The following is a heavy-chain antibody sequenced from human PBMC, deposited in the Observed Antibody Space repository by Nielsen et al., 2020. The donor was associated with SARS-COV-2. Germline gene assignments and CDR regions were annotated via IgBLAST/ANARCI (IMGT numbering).Heavy chain of an antibody. CDR2: ISWHSGSI. CDR1: GFTFAAYA. J-gene: IGHJ6*03. D-gene: IGHD6-6*01. CDR3: AKGRPYYMDV. Sequence: GGSLRLSCAASGFTFAAYAMHWFRQAPGKCLEWVSGISWHSGSIGYADSVKGRFTITRDNAKNSLYLQMNSLRAEDTSLYYCAKGRPYYMDVWGKGTTVTVSS. V-gene: IGHV3-9*01.